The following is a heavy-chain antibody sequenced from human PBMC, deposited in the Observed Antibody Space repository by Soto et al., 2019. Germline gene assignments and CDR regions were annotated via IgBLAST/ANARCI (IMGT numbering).Heavy chain of an antibody. Sequence: GGSPRLSCAASGFTFSRYSMNWVRQAPGKGLEWVSSISSTTNYIYYADSMKGRFTVSRDNAKNSVYLDMNSLSAEDTAVYYCARESEDLTSNFDYWGQGTLVTVSS. J-gene: IGHJ4*02. V-gene: IGHV3-21*01. CDR2: ISSTTNYI. CDR1: GFTFSRYS. CDR3: ARESEDLTSNFDY.